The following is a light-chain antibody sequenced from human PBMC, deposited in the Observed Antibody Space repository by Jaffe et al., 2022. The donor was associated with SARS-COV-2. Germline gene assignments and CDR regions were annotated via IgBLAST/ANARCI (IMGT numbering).Light chain of an antibody. CDR3: QQRSNWPPEYT. CDR1: QSVSSY. Sequence: EIVLTQSPATLSLSPGERATLSCRASQSVSSYLAWYQQRPGQAPRLLIYDASNRATGIPARFTGGGSGTDFTLTISSLEPEDFALYYCQQRSNWPPEYTFGQGTKLEI. J-gene: IGKJ2*01. V-gene: IGKV3-11*01. CDR2: DAS.